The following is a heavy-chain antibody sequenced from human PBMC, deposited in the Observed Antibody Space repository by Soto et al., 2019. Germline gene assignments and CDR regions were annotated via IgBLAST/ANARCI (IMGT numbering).Heavy chain of an antibody. CDR3: ASSRITFGGVIVLYY. J-gene: IGHJ4*02. D-gene: IGHD3-16*02. CDR2: ISSSSSYI. V-gene: IGHV3-21*01. Sequence: EVQLVESGGGLVKPGGSLRLSCAASGFTFSSYSMNWVRQAPGKGLEWVSSISSSSSYIYYADSVKGRFTISRDNAKNSLYLQMNSLRAEDTAVYYCASSRITFGGVIVLYYWGQGTLVTVSS. CDR1: GFTFSSYS.